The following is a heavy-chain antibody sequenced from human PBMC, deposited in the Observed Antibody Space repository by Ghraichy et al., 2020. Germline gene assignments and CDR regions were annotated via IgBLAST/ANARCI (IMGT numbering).Heavy chain of an antibody. D-gene: IGHD6-13*01. Sequence: GGSLRLSCAASGFTFDDYAMHWVRQAPGKGLEWVSGISWNSGSIGYADSVKGRFTISRDNAKNSLYLQMNSLRAEDTALYYCAREQQLVRGAFDIWGQGTMVTVSS. V-gene: IGHV3-9*01. J-gene: IGHJ3*02. CDR3: AREQQLVRGAFDI. CDR1: GFTFDDYA. CDR2: ISWNSGSI.